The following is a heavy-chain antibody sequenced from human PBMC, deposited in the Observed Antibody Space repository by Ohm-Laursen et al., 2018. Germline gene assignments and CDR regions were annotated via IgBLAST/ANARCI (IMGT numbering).Heavy chain of an antibody. CDR2: IWYDGSNK. J-gene: IGHJ5*02. Sequence: SLRLSCAASGFTFSSYGMHWVRQAPGKGLEWVAVIWYDGSNKYYADSVKGRFTISRDNSKNTLYLQMSSLRVEDTAVYYCTKGLSGGTGHGNWFDPWGQGTLVIVSS. CDR3: TKGLSGGTGHGNWFDP. CDR1: GFTFSSYG. V-gene: IGHV3-33*06. D-gene: IGHD3-10*01.